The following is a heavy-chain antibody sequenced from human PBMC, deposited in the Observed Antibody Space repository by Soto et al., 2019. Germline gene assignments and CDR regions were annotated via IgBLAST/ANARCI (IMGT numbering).Heavy chain of an antibody. D-gene: IGHD3-22*01. CDR2: ISGSGGST. V-gene: IGHV3-23*01. CDR1: GFTFSSYA. J-gene: IGHJ3*02. CDR3: AKSSYDSSGYWVFYAFDI. Sequence: VGSLRLSCAASGFTFSSYAMSWVRQAPGKGLEWVSAISGSGGSTYYADSVKGRFTISRDNSKNTLYLQMNSLRAEDTAVYYCAKSSYDSSGYWVFYAFDIWGQGTMVTVSS.